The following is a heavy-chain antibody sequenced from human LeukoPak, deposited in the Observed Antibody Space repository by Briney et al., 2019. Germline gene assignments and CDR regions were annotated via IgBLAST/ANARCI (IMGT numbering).Heavy chain of an antibody. D-gene: IGHD3-10*01. V-gene: IGHV6-1*01. CDR3: ARVHGSGSRTSFDY. Sequence: SQTLSLTCAISGDSVSSNSASWNWIRQSPSGGLEWLGRTYFRSKWFVDFAVSLKSRIIINPDTSKNQFSLQFNSVTPDDTAVYYCARVHGSGSRTSFDYWGQGILVTVSS. J-gene: IGHJ4*02. CDR1: GDSVSSNSAS. CDR2: TYFRSKWFV.